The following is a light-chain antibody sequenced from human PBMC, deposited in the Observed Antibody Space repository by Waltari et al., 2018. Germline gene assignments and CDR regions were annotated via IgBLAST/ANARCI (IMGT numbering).Light chain of an antibody. Sequence: QSALTQPASVSGSPGQSITISCTGTSSDVGNYNLVSWYQQHPGKAPKLIIYEVSQRPSGVSNRFSGSKSGTTASLTISGLQAEDEADYYCQSYDSSLRGFYVFGTGTKVTV. CDR1: SSDVGNYNL. CDR3: QSYDSSLRGFYV. CDR2: EVS. V-gene: IGLV2-23*02. J-gene: IGLJ1*01.